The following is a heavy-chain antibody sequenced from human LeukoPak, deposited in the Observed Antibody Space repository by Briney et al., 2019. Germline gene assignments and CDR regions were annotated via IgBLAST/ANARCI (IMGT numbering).Heavy chain of an antibody. V-gene: IGHV4-61*02. J-gene: IGHJ6*03. CDR3: ARGSSPYYYYYYMDV. Sequence: SQTLSLTCTVSGGTISSGSYYWSWIRQPAGKGLEWIGRIYTSGSTNYNPSLKSRVTISVDTSKNQFSLKLSSVTAADTAVYYCARGSSPYYYYYYMDVWGKGTTVTVSS. CDR2: IYTSGST. CDR1: GGTISSGSYY.